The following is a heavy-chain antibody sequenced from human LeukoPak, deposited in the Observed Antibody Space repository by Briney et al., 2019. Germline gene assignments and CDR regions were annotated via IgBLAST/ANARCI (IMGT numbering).Heavy chain of an antibody. Sequence: SETLSLTCTVSGDSISSNIYYWGWIRQPPGKGLEWIGSIYYSGSTYYNPSLKSRVTISVDTSKNQFSLKLNSVTAADTAVYYCARVSGSLLGGYYYGMDVWGQGTTVTVSS. CDR3: ARVSGSLLGGYYYGMDV. CDR1: GDSISSNIYY. V-gene: IGHV4-39*07. CDR2: IYYSGST. J-gene: IGHJ6*02. D-gene: IGHD3-10*01.